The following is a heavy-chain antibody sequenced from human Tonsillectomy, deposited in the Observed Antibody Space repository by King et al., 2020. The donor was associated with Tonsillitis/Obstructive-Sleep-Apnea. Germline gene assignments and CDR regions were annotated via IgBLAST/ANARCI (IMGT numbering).Heavy chain of an antibody. V-gene: IGHV5-10-1*01. J-gene: IGHJ3*02. D-gene: IGHD5-12*01. CDR2: IYPSDSYA. CDR3: ARGGIGYDFAFDI. Sequence: LQLVQSGAEVKEPGESLRISCKGSGYIFASYWINWVRQMPGKGLEWMGKIYPSDSYANYNPSFQGHGTFSVDKSISTAHLQWSSLRASDNAMYYCARGGIGYDFAFDIWGQGTMVTVSS. CDR1: GYIFASYW.